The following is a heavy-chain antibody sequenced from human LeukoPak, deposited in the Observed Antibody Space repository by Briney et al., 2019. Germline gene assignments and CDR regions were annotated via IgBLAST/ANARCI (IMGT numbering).Heavy chain of an antibody. D-gene: IGHD1-26*01. V-gene: IGHV3-23*01. J-gene: IGHJ4*02. Sequence: GGSLRLSCAASGFTFSSYAMSWVSQAPGKGLEWVSAISGSGGSTYYADSVKGRFTISRDNSKNTLYLQMNSLRAEDTAVYYCAKSKLWELLPFDYWGQGTLVTVSS. CDR3: AKSKLWELLPFDY. CDR1: GFTFSSYA. CDR2: ISGSGGST.